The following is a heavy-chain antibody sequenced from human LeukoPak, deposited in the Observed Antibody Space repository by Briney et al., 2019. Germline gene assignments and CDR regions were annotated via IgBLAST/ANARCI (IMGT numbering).Heavy chain of an antibody. D-gene: IGHD3-3*01. CDR2: ISGGTGGST. Sequence: GGSLRLSCAASGFTFNDYAINWVRQAPGKGLEWVSVISGGTGGSTYYADSVKGRFTISRDNSKNTLYLQMNSLRAEDTAVYYCAREYYTPYFDYWGQGTLVTVSS. CDR3: AREYYTPYFDY. J-gene: IGHJ4*02. CDR1: GFTFNDYA. V-gene: IGHV3-23*01.